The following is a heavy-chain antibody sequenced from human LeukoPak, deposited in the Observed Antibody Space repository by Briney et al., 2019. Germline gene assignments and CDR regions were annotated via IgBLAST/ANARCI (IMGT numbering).Heavy chain of an antibody. CDR1: GYTFTDYH. CDR3: AKIDISGLYYFDY. D-gene: IGHD6-19*01. CDR2: VNPNTGDT. J-gene: IGHJ4*02. V-gene: IGHV1-2*02. Sequence: ASVKVSCKASGYTFTDYHIHWARQAPGQGLEWVGWVNPNTGDTNYAQKFQGRVTMTRDTSISTAYMELSRLRSDDTAVYYCAKIDISGLYYFDYWGQGTLVTVSS.